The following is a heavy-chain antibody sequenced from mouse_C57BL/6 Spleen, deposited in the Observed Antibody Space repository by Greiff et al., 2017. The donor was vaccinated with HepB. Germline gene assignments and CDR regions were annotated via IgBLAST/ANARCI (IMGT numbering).Heavy chain of an antibody. J-gene: IGHJ1*03. Sequence: VQLQQPGAELVKPGASVKLSCKASGYTFTSYWMHWVKQRPIQGLEWIGNIDPSDSETHYNQKFKDKATLTVDKSSSTAYMQLSSLTSEDSAVYYCATGGGIWYFDVWGTGTTVTVSS. CDR2: IDPSDSET. CDR1: GYTFTSYW. V-gene: IGHV1-52*01. CDR3: ATGGGIWYFDV.